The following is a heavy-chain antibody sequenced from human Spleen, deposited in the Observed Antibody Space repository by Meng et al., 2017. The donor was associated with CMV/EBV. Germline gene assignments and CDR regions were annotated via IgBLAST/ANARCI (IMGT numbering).Heavy chain of an antibody. V-gene: IGHV3-30*02. Sequence: GGSLRLSCAASGFTFSSYGMHWVRQAPGKGLEWVAFIRYDGSNKYYADSVKGRFTISRDNSKNTLYLQMNSLRAEDTAVYYCAKDGLFCSSTSCYYYYYYGMDVWGQGTTVTVS. CDR1: GFTFSSYG. D-gene: IGHD2-2*01. J-gene: IGHJ6*02. CDR2: IRYDGSNK. CDR3: AKDGLFCSSTSCYYYYYYGMDV.